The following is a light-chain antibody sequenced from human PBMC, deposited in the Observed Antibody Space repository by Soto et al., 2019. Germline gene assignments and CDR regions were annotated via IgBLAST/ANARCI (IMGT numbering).Light chain of an antibody. CDR1: KSSSSGY. J-gene: IGKJ4*01. CDR3: QQYGGSPLVT. V-gene: IGKV3-20*01. Sequence: ETVLTQSPGTLSLSPGEGATLSCRSSKSSSSGYLAWYQRRPGQAPRLLISGASNRATGIPDRFSGSGSGTDFTLTISRQEPEDFAVYYCQQYGGSPLVTFGGGTKVEIK. CDR2: GAS.